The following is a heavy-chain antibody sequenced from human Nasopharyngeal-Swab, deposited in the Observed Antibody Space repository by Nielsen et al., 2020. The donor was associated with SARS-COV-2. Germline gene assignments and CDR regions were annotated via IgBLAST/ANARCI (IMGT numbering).Heavy chain of an antibody. D-gene: IGHD3-10*01. V-gene: IGHV3-30*18. CDR2: ISYNGSNK. Sequence: GGSLRLSCAASGFSFSNYGMHWVRQAPGKGLEWVATISYNGSNKYYADSVEGRFTISRDNSDNTLYLQMNSLRTEDTAVYYCAKARLLYFGERDAYDFWGQGTMVTVSS. J-gene: IGHJ3*01. CDR1: GFSFSNYG. CDR3: AKARLLYFGERDAYDF.